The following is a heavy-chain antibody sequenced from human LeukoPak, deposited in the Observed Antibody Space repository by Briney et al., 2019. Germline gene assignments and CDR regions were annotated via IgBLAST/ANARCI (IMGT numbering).Heavy chain of an antibody. J-gene: IGHJ4*02. V-gene: IGHV1-69*13. CDR3: ARDYRDVCSGGSCYSSDY. D-gene: IGHD2-15*01. CDR1: GGTFSSYA. Sequence: SVKVSCKASGGTFSSYAISWVRQAPGQGLEWMGGIIPIFGTANYAQKFQGRVTITADESTSTAYMELSSLRSEDTAVSYCARDYRDVCSGGSCYSSDYWGQGTLVTVSS. CDR2: IIPIFGTA.